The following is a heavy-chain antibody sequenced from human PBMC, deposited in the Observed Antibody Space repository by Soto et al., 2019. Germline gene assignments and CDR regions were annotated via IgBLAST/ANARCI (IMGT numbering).Heavy chain of an antibody. CDR2: INPNSGVT. CDR1: GHTFTGYY. V-gene: IGHV1-2*04. J-gene: IGHJ5*02. Sequence: ASVKVSCKASGHTFTGYYIHWVRQAPGHGLEWMGWINPNSGVTNYSQKFQGWVTMTRDTPISTAYMELSSLRSDDTAVYYCAREGDYYGSGSAENWFDPWGQGTLVTVSS. D-gene: IGHD3-10*01. CDR3: AREGDYYGSGSAENWFDP.